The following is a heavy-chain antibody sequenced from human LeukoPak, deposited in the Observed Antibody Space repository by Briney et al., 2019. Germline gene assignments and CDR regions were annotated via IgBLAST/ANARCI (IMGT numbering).Heavy chain of an antibody. Sequence: SETLSLTCTVSGGSISSYYWSWIRQPPGKGLEWIGYIYYSGSTNYNPSLKSRVTISVDTSKNQFSLKLSSVTAADTAVYYCASRSSWYGVDYWGQGTLVTVSS. CDR2: IYYSGST. CDR1: GGSISSYY. V-gene: IGHV4-59*08. CDR3: ASRSSWYGVDY. D-gene: IGHD6-13*01. J-gene: IGHJ4*02.